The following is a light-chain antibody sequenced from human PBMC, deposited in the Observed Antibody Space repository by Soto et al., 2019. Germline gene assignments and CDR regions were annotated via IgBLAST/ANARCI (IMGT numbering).Light chain of an antibody. CDR2: DVS. CDR3: SSYTSSSPDV. CDR1: SSDVGGYNY. Sequence: QSVLTQPASVSGSPGQSITISCTGTSSDVGGYNYVSWYQQHPGKAPKLMIYDVSNRPSGVSNRFSGSKSGNTASLTISGLQAEDEADYYCSSYTSSSPDVFGTGTKVHVL. J-gene: IGLJ1*01. V-gene: IGLV2-14*01.